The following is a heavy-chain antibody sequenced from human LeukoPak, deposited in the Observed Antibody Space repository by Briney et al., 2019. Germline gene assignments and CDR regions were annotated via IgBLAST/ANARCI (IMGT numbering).Heavy chain of an antibody. CDR3: ARDIESLGTTVTIRDY. J-gene: IGHJ4*02. V-gene: IGHV1-2*02. Sequence: GASVKVSCKASGYTFTGYYMHWVRQAPGQGLEWMGWINPNSGGTNYAQKLQGRVTMTRDTSISTAYMELSRLRSDDTAVYYCARDIESLGTTVTIRDYWGQGTLVTVSS. D-gene: IGHD4-17*01. CDR2: INPNSGGT. CDR1: GYTFTGYY.